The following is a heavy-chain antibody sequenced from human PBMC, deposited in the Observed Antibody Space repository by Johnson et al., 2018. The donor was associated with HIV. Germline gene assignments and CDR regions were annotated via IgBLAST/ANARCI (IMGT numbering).Heavy chain of an antibody. Sequence: VQLVESGGGLVQPGGSLRLSCAASGFTFSSYAMSWVRQAPGKGLEWVSVISGSGGTTYYADSVQGRFNISRDNPKNTLYLQMDSLRIEDTAVYYCAVLTTGGLRVGNFDIWGQGTMVTVSS. D-gene: IGHD1-1*01. V-gene: IGHV3-23*04. CDR3: AVLTTGGLRVGNFDI. CDR1: GFTFSSYA. CDR2: ISGSGGTT. J-gene: IGHJ3*02.